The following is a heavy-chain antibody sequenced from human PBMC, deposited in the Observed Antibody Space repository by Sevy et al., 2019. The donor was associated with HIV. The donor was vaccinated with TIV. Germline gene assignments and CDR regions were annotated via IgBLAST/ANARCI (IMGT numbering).Heavy chain of an antibody. J-gene: IGHJ4*02. CDR1: GVSISPYY. Sequence: SETRSLTCTVSGVSISPYYWTWVRQPPGKGLEWIGYIYYTRSSDHNSSLKSRVTTSVDTSKNQFSLRLTSVTAADTTIYYCARGGPIQHQLDYFDSWGQGTLVTVSS. CDR3: ARGGPIQHQLDYFDS. V-gene: IGHV4-59*01. CDR2: IYYTRSS. D-gene: IGHD2-2*01.